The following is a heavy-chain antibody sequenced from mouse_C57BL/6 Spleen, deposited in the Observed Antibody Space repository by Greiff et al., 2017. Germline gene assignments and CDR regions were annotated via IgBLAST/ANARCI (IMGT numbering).Heavy chain of an antibody. CDR3: ARPYDYDDYAMDY. V-gene: IGHV1-54*01. CDR2: INPGSGGT. Sequence: QVQLKQSGAELVRPGTSVKVSCKASGYAFTNYLIEWVKQRPGQGLEWIGVINPGSGGTNYNEKFKGKATLTADKSSSTAYMQLSSLTSEDSAVYFCARPYDYDDYAMDYWGQGTSVTVSS. J-gene: IGHJ4*01. D-gene: IGHD2-4*01. CDR1: GYAFTNYL.